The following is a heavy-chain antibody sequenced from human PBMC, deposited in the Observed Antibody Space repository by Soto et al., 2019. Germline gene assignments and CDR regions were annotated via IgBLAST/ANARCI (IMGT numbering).Heavy chain of an antibody. CDR1: GYTFNSYG. V-gene: IGHV1-18*01. J-gene: IGHJ4*02. Sequence: QVLLVQSGAEVKKPGASVKVSCKASGYTFNSYGVSWVRQAPGQGLEWMGWISAYNGNTKYSQNLQGRVIMTIDTTTSSAYLEVRSLRSYDTAIYYCARYFWSGQLPFCFDQWCQGTLVTVSS. CDR3: ARYFWSGQLPFCFDQ. D-gene: IGHD3-3*01. CDR2: ISAYNGNT.